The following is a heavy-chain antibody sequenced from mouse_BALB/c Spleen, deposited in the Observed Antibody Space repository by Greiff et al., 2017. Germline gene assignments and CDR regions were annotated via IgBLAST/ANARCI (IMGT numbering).Heavy chain of an antibody. D-gene: IGHD2-1*01. J-gene: IGHJ3*01. V-gene: IGHV2-6-7*01. CDR2: IWGDGST. CDR1: GFSLTGYG. CDR3: ARDGGEGNYAWFAY. Sequence: VKLMESGPGLVAPSQSLSITCTVSGFSLTGYGVNWVRQPPGKGLEWLGMIWGDGSTDYNSALKSRLSISKDNSKIQVFLKMNSLQTDDTARYYCARDGGEGNYAWFAYWGQGTLVTVSA.